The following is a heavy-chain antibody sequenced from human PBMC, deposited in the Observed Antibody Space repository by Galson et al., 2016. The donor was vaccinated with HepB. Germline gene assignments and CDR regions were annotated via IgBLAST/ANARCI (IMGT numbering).Heavy chain of an antibody. V-gene: IGHV2-70*01. CDR1: GFSLSTSGMS. CDR2: IDWDDDK. D-gene: IGHD3-16*01. CDR3: ARIDRGMYLGAFDS. J-gene: IGHJ3*02. Sequence: PALVKPTQTLTLTCTFSGFSLSTSGMSVSWIRQPPGKALEWLALIDWDDDKYYSTSLKTRLTISKDTSNNQVYLRMTNMDPVDPATFYCARIDRGMYLGAFDSWGQGTMVTVSS.